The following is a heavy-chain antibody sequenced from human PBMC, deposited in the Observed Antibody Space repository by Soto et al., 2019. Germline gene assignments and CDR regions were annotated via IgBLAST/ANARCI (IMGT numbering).Heavy chain of an antibody. Sequence: GASVKVSCKASGYTFTSYYMHWVRQAPGQGLEWMGIINPSGGSTSYAQKFQGRVTMTRDTSTSTVYMELSSLRSEDTAVYYCARDGGGVVVTAIPVYFQHWGQGTLVTVSS. CDR1: GYTFTSYY. CDR2: INPSGGST. CDR3: ARDGGGVVVTAIPVYFQH. V-gene: IGHV1-46*03. D-gene: IGHD2-21*02. J-gene: IGHJ1*01.